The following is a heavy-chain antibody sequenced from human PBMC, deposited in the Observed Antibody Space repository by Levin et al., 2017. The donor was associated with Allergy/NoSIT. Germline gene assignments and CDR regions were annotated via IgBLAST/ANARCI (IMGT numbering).Heavy chain of an antibody. V-gene: IGHV4-34*01. CDR2: INHSGST. Sequence: SQTLSLTCAVYGGSFSGYYWSWIRQPPGKGLEWIGEINHSGSTNYNPSLKSRVTISVDTSKNQFSLKLSSVTAADTAVYYCARGSVAGTRDNDYYYYYGMDVWGQGTTVTVSS. CDR3: ARGSVAGTRDNDYYYYYGMDV. D-gene: IGHD6-19*01. CDR1: GGSFSGYY. J-gene: IGHJ6*02.